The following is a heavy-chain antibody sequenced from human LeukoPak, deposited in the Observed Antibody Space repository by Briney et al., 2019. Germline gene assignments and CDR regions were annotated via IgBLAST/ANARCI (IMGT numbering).Heavy chain of an antibody. J-gene: IGHJ4*02. CDR2: ITGDCKYI. Sequence: PGGSLRLSCAASGFIFKTYTMTWVRQAPGKGLEWVSSITGDCKYITYADSVKGRFTISRDNAKNSLYRQVASLRGDDTATYYCAREGNDYYYDQWGQGTLVTVSP. CDR3: AREGNDYYYDQ. D-gene: IGHD3-16*01. CDR1: GFIFKTYT. V-gene: IGHV3-21*01.